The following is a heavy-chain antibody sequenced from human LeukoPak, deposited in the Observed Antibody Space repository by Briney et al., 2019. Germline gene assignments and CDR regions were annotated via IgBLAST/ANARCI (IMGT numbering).Heavy chain of an antibody. Sequence: GASVKVFCKASGYTFADYYLHWVRQAPGQGLEWMGCVDPDSGGTKYAQKFQGRVTMTRDTTISTAYMELSRLRSDDTAVYYCAREYYDSSGRKHAFENWGQGTMVTVSS. D-gene: IGHD3-22*01. CDR2: VDPDSGGT. V-gene: IGHV1-2*02. J-gene: IGHJ3*02. CDR3: AREYYDSSGRKHAFEN. CDR1: GYTFADYY.